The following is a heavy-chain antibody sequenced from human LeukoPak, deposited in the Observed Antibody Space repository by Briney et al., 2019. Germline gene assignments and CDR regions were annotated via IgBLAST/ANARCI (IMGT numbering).Heavy chain of an antibody. D-gene: IGHD3-22*01. J-gene: IGHJ3*02. CDR1: GYTFTGYY. CDR2: INPNSGGT. CDR3: ASYYYDSQRGPDDAFDI. V-gene: IGHV1-2*02. Sequence: ASVKVSCKASGYTFTGYYMHWVRQAPGQGLEWMGWINPNSGGTNYAQKFQGRVTMTRDTSISTAYMELSRLRSDDTAVYYCASYYYDSQRGPDDAFDIWGQGTMVTVSS.